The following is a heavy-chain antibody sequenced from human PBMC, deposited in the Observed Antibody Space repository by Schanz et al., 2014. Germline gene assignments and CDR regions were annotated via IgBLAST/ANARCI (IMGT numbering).Heavy chain of an antibody. CDR1: GYTFTSYS. D-gene: IGHD6-13*01. J-gene: IGHJ4*02. V-gene: IGHV1-46*01. CDR2: ITPSGGST. Sequence: QVQLVQSGAEVKKPGASVKVSCKASGYTFTSYSMHWVRQAPGQGLEWMGIITPSGGSTNYAQKLQGRVTMTRDTSTSTVYMELSSLRYEDTAVYYCASSGAGYSSSWDFDYWGQGTLVTVSS. CDR3: ASSGAGYSSSWDFDY.